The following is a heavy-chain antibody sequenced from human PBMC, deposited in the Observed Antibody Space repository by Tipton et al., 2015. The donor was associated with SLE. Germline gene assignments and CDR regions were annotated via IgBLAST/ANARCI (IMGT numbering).Heavy chain of an antibody. CDR1: SDSISSYY. V-gene: IGHV4-59*01. D-gene: IGHD1-26*01. J-gene: IGHJ6*03. Sequence: TLSLTCTLPSDSISSYYWIWIRQPPGKGLEFIGRFYYTGSTSYNPSLTSRVTMSLDTSKSQFSLKLSSVTAADTAVYYCARGGLGVSYYYYMDVWGKGTTVTVSS. CDR3: ARGGLGVSYYYYMDV. CDR2: FYYTGST.